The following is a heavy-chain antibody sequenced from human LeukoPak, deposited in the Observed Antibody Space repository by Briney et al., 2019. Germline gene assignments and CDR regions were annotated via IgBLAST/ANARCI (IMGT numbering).Heavy chain of an antibody. CDR1: GFTFSSYW. J-gene: IGHJ4*02. CDR2: ISSDGSST. V-gene: IGHV3-74*01. D-gene: IGHD1-26*01. Sequence: GGSLRLSCAASGFTFSSYWMHWVRQAPGKGLVWVSRISSDGSSTTYTDSVKGRFTISRDNAKNTLYLQMNSLRAEDTAVYYCARGYSGSYRVDYWGQGTLVTVSS. CDR3: ARGYSGSYRVDY.